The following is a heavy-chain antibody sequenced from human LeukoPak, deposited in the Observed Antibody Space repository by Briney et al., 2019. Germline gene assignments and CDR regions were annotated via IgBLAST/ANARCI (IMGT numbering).Heavy chain of an antibody. D-gene: IGHD1-26*01. Sequence: GGSLRLSCAASGVTFSNHAMSWVRQAPGKGLEWVSGITGSGGSTYHAESVKGRFTISRDNSKNTLYLEMNSLRAEDTAVYFCATRPPSESYYAVFDYWGQGTLVTVSS. CDR3: ATRPPSESYYAVFDY. J-gene: IGHJ4*02. CDR2: ITGSGGST. V-gene: IGHV3-23*01. CDR1: GVTFSNHA.